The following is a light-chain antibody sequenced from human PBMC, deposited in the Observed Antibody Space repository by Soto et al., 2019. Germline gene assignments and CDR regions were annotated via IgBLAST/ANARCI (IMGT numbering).Light chain of an antibody. CDR2: RVS. J-gene: IGKJ3*01. Sequence: DIQMTQSPSSLSASVGDRVTITCRGSQGFSDYLNWYHQTPGEAPKLLIYRVSTLQSGVPSRFSGSASGAEFTLTITRLQPEDFATYFCQQGFGSSFTFGPGTTLEI. V-gene: IGKV1-39*01. CDR1: QGFSDY. CDR3: QQGFGSSFT.